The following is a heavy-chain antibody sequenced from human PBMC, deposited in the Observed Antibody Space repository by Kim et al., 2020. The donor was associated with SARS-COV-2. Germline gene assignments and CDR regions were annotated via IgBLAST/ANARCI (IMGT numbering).Heavy chain of an antibody. J-gene: IGHJ6*01. Sequence: SETLSLTCTVSGGSISSSSYYWGWIRQPPGKGRKGIGSISYSGSTYYNPSLKIRVTISADTSKNQLSLKPSSVTAADTAVYYCARFHLARDCYYYCIDV. CDR1: GGSISSSSYY. CDR3: ARFHLARDCYYYCIDV. V-gene: IGHV4-39*01. CDR2: ISYSGST.